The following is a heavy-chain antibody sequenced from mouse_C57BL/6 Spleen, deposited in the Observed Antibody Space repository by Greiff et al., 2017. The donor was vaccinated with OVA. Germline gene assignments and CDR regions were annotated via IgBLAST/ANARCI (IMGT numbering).Heavy chain of an antibody. D-gene: IGHD2-4*01. CDR1: GFTFSSYA. CDR3: ARDSGRLRRYFDY. Sequence: EVKLEESGGGLVKPGGSLKLSCAASGFTFSSYAMSWVRQTPDKRLEWVATISDGGSYTYYPDNVKGRFTISRDNAKNNLYLQMSHLKSEDTAMYYCARDSGRLRRYFDYWGQGTTLTVSS. J-gene: IGHJ2*01. CDR2: ISDGGSYT. V-gene: IGHV5-4*01.